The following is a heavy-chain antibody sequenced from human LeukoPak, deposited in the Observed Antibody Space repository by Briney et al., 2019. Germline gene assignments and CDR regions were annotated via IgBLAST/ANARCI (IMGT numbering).Heavy chain of an antibody. CDR2: IYYSGST. V-gene: IGHV4-59*01. CDR3: ARSDRSTDCSSTSCYQDDNAFDI. CDR1: GCSISSYY. D-gene: IGHD2-2*01. Sequence: AETLSLTCTVSGCSISSYYLSWIRQAPGKGLEWIGYIYYSGSTNYNPSLKSRVTISVDTSKNQFSLKLSSVTAADTAVYYCARSDRSTDCSSTSCYQDDNAFDIWGQGTMVTVSS. J-gene: IGHJ3*02.